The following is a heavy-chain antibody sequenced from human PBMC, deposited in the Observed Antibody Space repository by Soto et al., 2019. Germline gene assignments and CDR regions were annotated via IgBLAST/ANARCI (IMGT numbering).Heavy chain of an antibody. CDR3: AKGVPGIAVAGAGYFQH. V-gene: IGHV3-23*01. CDR2: ISGSGDST. D-gene: IGHD6-19*01. J-gene: IGHJ1*01. CDR1: GFTFSSYA. Sequence: WRSLRLSCAAAGFTFSSYAMSWVRQDPGKGLEWVSGISGSGDSTYYADSVKGRFTISRDNSKNTLYLQMNSLRAEDTAVYYCAKGVPGIAVAGAGYFQHWGQGTLVTVSS.